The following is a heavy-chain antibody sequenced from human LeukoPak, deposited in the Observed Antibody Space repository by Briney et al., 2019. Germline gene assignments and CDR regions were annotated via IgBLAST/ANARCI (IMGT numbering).Heavy chain of an antibody. Sequence: GGSLRLSCAASGFTFSSYAMSWVRQAPGKGLEWVSAISGSGGSTYYADSVKGRFTISRDNSKNTLYLQMNSLRAEDTAVYYCAKDAHYDILTGYYIGYYYYGMDVWGQGTTVTVSS. D-gene: IGHD3-9*01. V-gene: IGHV3-23*01. CDR1: GFTFSSYA. J-gene: IGHJ6*02. CDR2: ISGSGGST. CDR3: AKDAHYDILTGYYIGYYYYGMDV.